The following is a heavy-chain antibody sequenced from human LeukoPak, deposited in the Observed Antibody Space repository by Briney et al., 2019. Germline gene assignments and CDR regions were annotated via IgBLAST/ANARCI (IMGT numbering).Heavy chain of an antibody. CDR2: IWYDGSNK. Sequence: GRSLRLSCAASGFSFSGHGMHWVRQAPGKGLEWVAVIWYDGSNKYYADSVKGRFTISRDNSKKTLFLQVDSLRAEDTAVYYCARDVAHGERGYFDYWGQGTLVTVSS. CDR1: GFSFSGHG. V-gene: IGHV3-33*01. J-gene: IGHJ4*02. CDR3: ARDVAHGERGYFDY. D-gene: IGHD4-17*01.